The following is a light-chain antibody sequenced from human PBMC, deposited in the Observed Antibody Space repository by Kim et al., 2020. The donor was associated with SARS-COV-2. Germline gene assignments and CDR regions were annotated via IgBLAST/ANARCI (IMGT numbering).Light chain of an antibody. CDR2: YDS. CDR3: QVWDSSRV. Sequence: SYELTQPPSVSVAPGKTARITCGGNNIGSKGVHWYQQKPGQAPVLVIYYDSDRPSGIPERFSGSNSGNTATLTISRVEAGDEADYYCQVWDSSRVFGGGT. V-gene: IGLV3-21*04. J-gene: IGLJ3*02. CDR1: NIGSKG.